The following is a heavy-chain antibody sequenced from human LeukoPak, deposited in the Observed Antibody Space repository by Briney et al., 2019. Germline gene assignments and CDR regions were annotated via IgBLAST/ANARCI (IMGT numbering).Heavy chain of an antibody. CDR2: INPNGGGT. Sequence: ASVKVSCKASGYTFTGYYMHWVRQALGQGLEWMGWINPNGGGTNYAQQFQGRVTMTSDTSISTAYMELSSLRSDDTAVYYCARDSYSGSYYYWGQGTLVTVSS. D-gene: IGHD1-26*01. J-gene: IGHJ4*02. CDR1: GYTFTGYY. CDR3: ARDSYSGSYYY. V-gene: IGHV1-2*02.